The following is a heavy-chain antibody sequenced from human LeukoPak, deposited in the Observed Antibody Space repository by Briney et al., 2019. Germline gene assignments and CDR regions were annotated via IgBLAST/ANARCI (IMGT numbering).Heavy chain of an antibody. CDR1: GGSISSGDYY. J-gene: IGHJ4*02. CDR3: ARVDYDSFRWTFDY. V-gene: IGHV4-30-4*01. D-gene: IGHD3-22*01. CDR2: IYYSGST. Sequence: KASETLSLTCTVSGGSISSGDYYWSWIRQPPGKGLEWIGYIYYSGSTYYNPSLKSRVTISVDTSKNQFSLKLSSVTAADTAVYYCARVDYDSFRWTFDYWGQGTLVTVS.